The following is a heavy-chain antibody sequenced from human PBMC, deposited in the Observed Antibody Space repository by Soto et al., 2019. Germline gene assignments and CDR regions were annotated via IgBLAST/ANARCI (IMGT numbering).Heavy chain of an antibody. D-gene: IGHD3-22*01. J-gene: IGHJ6*02. CDR3: VSAYYYDSSGYPFYGMDV. Sequence: ESLTISCKGSGYSFTSYWISLVRQMPGKGLEWMGRIDPSDSYTNYSPSFQGHVTISADKSISTAYLQWSSLKASGTAMYYCVSAYYYDSSGYPFYGMDVWGQGTTVTVSS. CDR1: GYSFTSYW. V-gene: IGHV5-10-1*01. CDR2: IDPSDSYT.